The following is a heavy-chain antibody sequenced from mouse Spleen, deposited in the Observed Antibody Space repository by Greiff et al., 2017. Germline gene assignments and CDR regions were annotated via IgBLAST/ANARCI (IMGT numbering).Heavy chain of an antibody. CDR3: ARGLRPFAY. Sequence: SGPELMKPGASVKISCKASGYSFTSYYMHWVKQSHGKSLEWIGYIDPFNGGTSYNQKFKGKATLTVDKSSSTAYMHLSSLTSEDSAVYYCARGLRPFAYWGQGTLVTVSA. D-gene: IGHD1-2*01. CDR1: GYSFTSYY. J-gene: IGHJ3*01. V-gene: IGHV1S135*01. CDR2: IDPFNGGT.